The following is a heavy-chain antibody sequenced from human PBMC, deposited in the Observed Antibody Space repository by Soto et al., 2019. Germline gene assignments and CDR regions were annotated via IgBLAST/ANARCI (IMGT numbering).Heavy chain of an antibody. Sequence: PGGSLRLSCAASGFTFSSYAMSWVRQAPGKGLEWVSAISGSGGSTYYADSVKGRFTISRDNSKNTLYLQMNSLRAEDTAVYYRAKDLVKYYDILTGSLGGMDVWGQGTKVTVYS. J-gene: IGHJ6*02. CDR2: ISGSGGST. D-gene: IGHD3-9*01. CDR3: AKDLVKYYDILTGSLGGMDV. V-gene: IGHV3-23*01. CDR1: GFTFSSYA.